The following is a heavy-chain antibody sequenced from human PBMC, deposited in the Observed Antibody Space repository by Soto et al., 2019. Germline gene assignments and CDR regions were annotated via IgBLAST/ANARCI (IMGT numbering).Heavy chain of an antibody. CDR2: ISGSGGST. V-gene: IGHV3-23*01. CDR3: ARALHRIHRYYYYYGMDV. J-gene: IGHJ6*02. Sequence: EVQLLESGGGLVQPGGSLRLSCAASGFTFSSYAMSWVRQAPGKGLEWVSAISGSGGSTYYADSVKGRFTISRDNSKNTLYRQMNSLRAEDTAVYYCARALHRIHRYYYYYGMDVWGQGTTVTVSS. CDR1: GFTFSSYA.